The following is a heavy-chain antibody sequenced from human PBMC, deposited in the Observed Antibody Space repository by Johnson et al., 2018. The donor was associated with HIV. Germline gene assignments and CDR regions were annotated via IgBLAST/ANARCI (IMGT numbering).Heavy chain of an antibody. V-gene: IGHV3-20*04. D-gene: IGHD3-3*01. J-gene: IGHJ3*02. Sequence: VQLVESGGGVVRPGGSLRLSCAASGFTFDDYGMSWVRQAPGKGLEWVSGISWNSGSIGYADSVKGRFTISRDNSKNTLYLQMNSLRAEDTAVYYCARWSDFGVIINDAFDIWGQGTMVIVSS. CDR1: GFTFDDYG. CDR3: ARWSDFGVIINDAFDI. CDR2: ISWNSGSI.